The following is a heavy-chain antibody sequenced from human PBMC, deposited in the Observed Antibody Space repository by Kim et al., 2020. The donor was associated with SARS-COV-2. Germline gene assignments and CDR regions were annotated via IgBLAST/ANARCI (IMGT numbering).Heavy chain of an antibody. J-gene: IGHJ4*02. CDR2: INAGNGDT. D-gene: IGHD6-19*01. Sequence: ASVKVSCKASGYTFTSYPMHWVRQAPGQSLEWMGWINAGNGDTKYSQKFQGRVTITRDTSASTAYMEVKSLRFEDTAVYYCARDRGWGEDYWGQGTLVTVSS. CDR1: GYTFTSYP. V-gene: IGHV1-3*01. CDR3: ARDRGWGEDY.